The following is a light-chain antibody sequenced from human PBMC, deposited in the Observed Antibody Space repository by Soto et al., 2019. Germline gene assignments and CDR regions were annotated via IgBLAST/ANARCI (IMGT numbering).Light chain of an antibody. CDR3: QQRSNWPIT. V-gene: IGKV3D-20*02. Sequence: EIVWTQSPGTLSLSPGERATLTCRSSQSLTSSYLAWYQQKPGQAPRLLIYGAFSRATGIPDRFSGSGSGTDFTLTISSLEPEDFAVYYCQQRSNWPITFGQGTRLEIK. CDR1: QSLTSSY. J-gene: IGKJ5*01. CDR2: GAF.